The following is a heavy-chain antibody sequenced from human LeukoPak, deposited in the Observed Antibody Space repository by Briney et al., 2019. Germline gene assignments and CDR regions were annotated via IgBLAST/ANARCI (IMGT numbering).Heavy chain of an antibody. CDR3: AREAYGGNSGYDY. J-gene: IGHJ4*02. V-gene: IGHV4-34*01. Sequence: SETLSLTCTVSGGSISTYYWSWIRQPPGKGLEWIGEINHSGSTNYNPSLKSRVTISVDTSKNQFSLKLSSVTAADTAVYYCAREAYGGNSGYDYWGQGTLVTVSS. D-gene: IGHD4-23*01. CDR1: GGSISTYY. CDR2: INHSGST.